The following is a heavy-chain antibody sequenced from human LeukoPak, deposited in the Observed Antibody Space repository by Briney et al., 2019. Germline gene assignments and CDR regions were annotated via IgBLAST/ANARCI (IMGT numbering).Heavy chain of an antibody. J-gene: IGHJ4*02. V-gene: IGHV4-30-2*01. Sequence: SQTLSLTCAVSGGSISSGGYSWSWIRQPPGKGLEWIGYIYHSGSTYYNPSLKSRVTISVDRSKNQFSLKLSSVTAADTAVYYCASGMVRGVKGYWGQGTLVTVSS. CDR3: ASGMVRGVKGY. CDR2: IYHSGST. D-gene: IGHD3-10*01. CDR1: GGSISSGGYS.